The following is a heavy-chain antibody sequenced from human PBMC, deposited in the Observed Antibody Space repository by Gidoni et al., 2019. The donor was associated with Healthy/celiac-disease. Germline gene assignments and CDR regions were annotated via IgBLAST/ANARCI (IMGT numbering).Heavy chain of an antibody. D-gene: IGHD1-1*01. Sequence: QVQLQESGPGLVNPSGTLSRTCAVSGGPISSSNWWSWVRQHPGKGLAWFGEIYHSGIPNYNPSLTSRVTISVDKSKIQFSLKLSSVTAADTAVYHCARETRTNSTTFDYWGQGTLVTVSS. CDR2: IYHSGIP. CDR3: ARETRTNSTTFDY. J-gene: IGHJ4*02. V-gene: IGHV4-4*02. CDR1: GGPISSSNW.